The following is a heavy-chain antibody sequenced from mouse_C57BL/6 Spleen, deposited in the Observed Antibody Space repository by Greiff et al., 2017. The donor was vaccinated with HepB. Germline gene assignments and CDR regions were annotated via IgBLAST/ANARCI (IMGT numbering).Heavy chain of an antibody. Sequence: VQLQQSGAELMKPGASVKLSCKATGYTFTGYWIEWVKQRPGHGLEWIGEILPGSGSTNYNEKFKGKATFTADTSSNTAYMQLSSLTTEDSAIYYGARRGGKITTVVSYFDYWGQGTTLTVSS. CDR2: ILPGSGST. J-gene: IGHJ2*01. CDR3: ARRGGKITTVVSYFDY. CDR1: GYTFTGYW. D-gene: IGHD1-1*01. V-gene: IGHV1-9*01.